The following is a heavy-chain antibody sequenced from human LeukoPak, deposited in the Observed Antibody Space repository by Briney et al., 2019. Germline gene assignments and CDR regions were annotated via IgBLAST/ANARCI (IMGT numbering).Heavy chain of an antibody. CDR1: GYTFTSYG. CDR3: ARDFSPARYYADAFDI. D-gene: IGHD2-2*01. CDR2: ISAYNGNT. V-gene: IGHV1-18*01. J-gene: IGHJ3*02. Sequence: ASVKVSCKASGYTFTSYGISWVRQAPGQGLEWMGWISAYNGNTNYAQKFQGRVTVTTDTSTSTAHMDLRSLRSDDTAVYYCARDFSPARYYADAFDIWGQGTMVTVSS.